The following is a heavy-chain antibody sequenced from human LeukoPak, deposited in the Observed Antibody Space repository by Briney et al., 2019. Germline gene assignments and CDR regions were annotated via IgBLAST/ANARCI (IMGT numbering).Heavy chain of an antibody. CDR3: AKGGVYYDSSENYFES. D-gene: IGHD3-22*01. V-gene: IGHV3-23*01. CDR1: GFTFSHFA. Sequence: PGGSLRLSCAASGFTFSHFAMSWVRQAPGKGLQWVSAISGSGETTYNTYYADSVRGRFTISRDNSKNTLYLQMNSLRAEDTAVYYCAKGGVYYDSSENYFESWGQGSLVTVSS. J-gene: IGHJ4*02. CDR2: ISGSGETTYNT.